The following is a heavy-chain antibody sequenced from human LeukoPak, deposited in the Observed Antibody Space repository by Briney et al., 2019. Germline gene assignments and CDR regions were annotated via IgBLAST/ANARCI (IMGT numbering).Heavy chain of an antibody. J-gene: IGHJ4*02. V-gene: IGHV4-34*01. CDR2: INHSGST. CDR3: ARARRSYYGSGSYYPYFDY. Sequence: SETLSLTCAVYGGSFSGYYWSWIRQPPGKGLERIGEINHSGSTNYNPSLKSRVTISVDTSKNQFSLKLSSVTAADTAVYYCARARRSYYGSGSYYPYFDYWGQGTLVTVSS. CDR1: GGSFSGYY. D-gene: IGHD3-10*01.